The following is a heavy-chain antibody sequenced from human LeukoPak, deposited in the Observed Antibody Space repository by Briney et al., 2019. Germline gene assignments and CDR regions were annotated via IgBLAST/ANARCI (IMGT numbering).Heavy chain of an antibody. CDR2: ILYDGSNK. CDR1: GSTFSSHG. Sequence: GRSLRLSCAASGSTFSSHGMHWVRQAPGKGLEWVAVILYDGSNKYYADSVKGRFTISRDNSKNTLYLQMNSLRAEDTAVYYCAKDRRAVAGTRFDYWGQGTLVTVSS. CDR3: AKDRRAVAGTRFDY. J-gene: IGHJ4*02. V-gene: IGHV3-33*06. D-gene: IGHD6-19*01.